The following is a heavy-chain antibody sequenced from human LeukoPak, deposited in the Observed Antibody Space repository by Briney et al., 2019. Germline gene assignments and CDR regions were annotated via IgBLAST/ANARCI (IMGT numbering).Heavy chain of an antibody. V-gene: IGHV4-4*09. CDR2: IYTSGST. CDR3: ARRHYDFWSGYYPYYYYYYMDV. CDR1: GGSISSYY. D-gene: IGHD3-3*01. Sequence: SETLSLTCTVSGGSISSYYWSWIRQPPGKGLEWIGYIYTSGSTNYNPSLKSRVTISVDTSKNQFSLKLSSVTAADTAVYYCARRHYDFWSGYYPYYYYYYMDVWGKGTTVTVSS. J-gene: IGHJ6*03.